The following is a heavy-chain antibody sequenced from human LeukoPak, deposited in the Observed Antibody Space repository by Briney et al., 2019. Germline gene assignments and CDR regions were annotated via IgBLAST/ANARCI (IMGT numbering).Heavy chain of an antibody. Sequence: SETLSLICTVSGGSISSSSYYWGWIRQPPGKGLEWIGYIYNGGSTTYSPSLNSRVTISLDTSNNQVSLRLSSVTAADTAVYYCAKGGTYGGGADYWGQGTLVTVSS. CDR3: AKGGTYGGGADY. V-gene: IGHV4-39*07. J-gene: IGHJ4*02. CDR1: GGSISSSSYY. CDR2: IYNGGST. D-gene: IGHD1-26*01.